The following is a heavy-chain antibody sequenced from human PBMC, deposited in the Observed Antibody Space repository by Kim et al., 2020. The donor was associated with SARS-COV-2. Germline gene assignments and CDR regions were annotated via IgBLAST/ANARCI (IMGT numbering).Heavy chain of an antibody. V-gene: IGHV3-30-3*02. Sequence: YYADSVKGRFTISRDNSKNTLYLQMNSLRAEDTAVYYCANDPYGAGAFDIWGQGTMVTVSS. CDR3: ANDPYGAGAFDI. D-gene: IGHD3-10*01. J-gene: IGHJ3*02.